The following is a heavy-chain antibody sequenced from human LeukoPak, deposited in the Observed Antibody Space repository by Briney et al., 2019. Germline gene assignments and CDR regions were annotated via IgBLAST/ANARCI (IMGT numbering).Heavy chain of an antibody. J-gene: IGHJ5*02. CDR1: GFTFSSYA. CDR2: ISYDGSNK. CDR3: ARETAGFWSGYYTGFLPENWFDP. D-gene: IGHD3-3*01. V-gene: IGHV3-30-3*01. Sequence: QPGRSLRLSCAASGFTFSSYAMHWVRQAPGKGLEWVAVISYDGSNKYYADSVKGRFTISRDNSKNTLYLQMNSLRAEDTAVYYCARETAGFWSGYYTGFLPENWFDPWGQGTLVTVSS.